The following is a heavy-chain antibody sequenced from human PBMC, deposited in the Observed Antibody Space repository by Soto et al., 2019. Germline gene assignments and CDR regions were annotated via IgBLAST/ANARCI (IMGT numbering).Heavy chain of an antibody. D-gene: IGHD3-3*01. CDR1: GFTFSSYA. J-gene: IGHJ4*02. V-gene: IGHV3-23*01. CDR3: AKVDSTELRFLEWLAPPKYYFDY. Sequence: EVQLLESGGGLVQPGGSLRLSCAASGFTFSSYAMSWVRQAPGKGLEWVSAISGSGGSTYYADSVKGRFTISRDNSKNTLYLQMNSLRAEDTAVYYCAKVDSTELRFLEWLAPPKYYFDYWGQGTLVTVSS. CDR2: ISGSGGST.